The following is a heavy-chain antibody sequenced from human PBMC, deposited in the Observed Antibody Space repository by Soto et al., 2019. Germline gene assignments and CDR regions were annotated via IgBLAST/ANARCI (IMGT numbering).Heavy chain of an antibody. CDR1: GYTFTSYG. D-gene: IGHD3-3*01. V-gene: IGHV1-18*01. CDR2: ISAYNGNT. Sequence: QVQLVQSGAEVKKPGASVKVSCKASGYTFTSYGISWVRQAPGQGLEWMGWISAYNGNTNYAQKLQGRVTMTTDTTTHTAYMETMSLRSDDTSVYYCARDATTIFGPYYYYGMDVWGQGTTVTVSS. CDR3: ARDATTIFGPYYYYGMDV. J-gene: IGHJ6*02.